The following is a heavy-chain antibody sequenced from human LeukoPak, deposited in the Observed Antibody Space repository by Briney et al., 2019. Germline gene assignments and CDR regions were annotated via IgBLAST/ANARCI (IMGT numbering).Heavy chain of an antibody. CDR3: ARGKVGYSNYYYMDV. J-gene: IGHJ6*03. CDR2: INHSGST. Sequence: PSETPSLTCAVYGGSFSGYYWSWFHQPPGKGLEWIVEINHSGSTNYNPSLKSRVTISVDTSKNQFSLKLSSVTAADTAVYYCARGKVGYSNYYYMDVWGKGTTVTVSS. CDR1: GGSFSGYY. V-gene: IGHV4-34*01. D-gene: IGHD4-11*01.